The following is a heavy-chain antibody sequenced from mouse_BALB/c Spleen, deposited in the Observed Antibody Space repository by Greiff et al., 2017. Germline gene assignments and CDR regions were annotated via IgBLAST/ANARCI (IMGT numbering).Heavy chain of an antibody. CDR2: IRLKSNNYAT. CDR3: TRPLKGYYAMDY. Sequence: EVQLVESGGGLVQPGGSMKLSCVASGFTFSNYWMNWVRQSPEKGLEWVAEIRLKSNNYATHYAESVKGRFTISRDDSKSSVYLQMNNLRAEDTGIYYCTRPLKGYYAMDYWGQGTSVTVSS. V-gene: IGHV6-6*02. J-gene: IGHJ4*01. CDR1: GFTFSNYW.